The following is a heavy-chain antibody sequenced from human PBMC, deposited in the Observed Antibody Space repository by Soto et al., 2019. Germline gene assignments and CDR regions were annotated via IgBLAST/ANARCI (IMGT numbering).Heavy chain of an antibody. CDR2: ISAYNGNT. CDR1: GYTFTSYG. J-gene: IGHJ6*02. D-gene: IGHD1-1*01. Sequence: ASVKVSCKASGYTFTSYGISWVRQAPGQGLEWMGWISAYNGNTNYAQKLQGRVTMTTDTSTSTAYMELRSLRSDDTAVYYCARVFGTPGYYYYGMDVWGQGTTVTVSS. CDR3: ARVFGTPGYYYYGMDV. V-gene: IGHV1-18*01.